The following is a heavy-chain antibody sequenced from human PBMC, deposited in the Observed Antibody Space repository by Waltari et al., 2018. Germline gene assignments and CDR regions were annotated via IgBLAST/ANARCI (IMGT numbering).Heavy chain of an antibody. V-gene: IGHV4-34*01. CDR2: INHSGST. D-gene: IGHD6-13*01. CDR1: GGSFSGYY. J-gene: IGHJ4*02. Sequence: QVQLQQWGAGLLTPSETLSLTRAVYGGSFSGYYWSWIRQPPGKGLEWIGEINHSGSTNYNPSLKTRVTISVDTSKNQFSLKLSSVTAADTAVYYCASGSGAAAGTEVVDYWGQGTLVTVSS. CDR3: ASGSGAAAGTEVVDY.